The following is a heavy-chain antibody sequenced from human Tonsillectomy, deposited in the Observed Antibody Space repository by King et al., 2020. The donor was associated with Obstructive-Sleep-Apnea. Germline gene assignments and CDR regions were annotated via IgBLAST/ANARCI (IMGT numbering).Heavy chain of an antibody. V-gene: IGHV1-8*01. CDR3: SSTVVTLGAPDDN. CDR1: GYTFTSYD. D-gene: IGHD4-23*01. CDR2: MSPNSGNT. Sequence: VQLVESGAEVKKPGASVKVSCRASGYTFTSYDINWVRQATGQGLEWVGRMSPNSGNTGYAQKFQGRITMTRDTSISTAYMELSSLRSEDTAVYYCSSTVVTLGAPDDNWGQGTLVTVSS. J-gene: IGHJ4*02.